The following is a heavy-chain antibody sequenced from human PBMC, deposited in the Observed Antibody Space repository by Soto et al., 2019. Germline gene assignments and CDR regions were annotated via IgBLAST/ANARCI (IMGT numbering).Heavy chain of an antibody. J-gene: IGHJ6*02. Sequence: GGSLRLSCAASGFTFSSYAMSWVRQDPGKGLEWVSAISGSGGSTYYADSVKGRFTISRDNSKNTLYLQMNSLRAEDTAVYYCAGGTTVTTIRYYYYYYGMDVWGQGTTVTVSS. V-gene: IGHV3-23*01. CDR3: AGGTTVTTIRYYYYYYGMDV. CDR1: GFTFSSYA. CDR2: ISGSGGST. D-gene: IGHD4-17*01.